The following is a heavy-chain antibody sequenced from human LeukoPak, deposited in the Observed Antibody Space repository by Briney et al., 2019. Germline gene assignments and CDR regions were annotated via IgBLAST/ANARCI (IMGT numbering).Heavy chain of an antibody. CDR2: IYPNSGAT. V-gene: IGHV1-2*02. CDR3: ARTPYGSGSIGWFDP. CDR1: GYTFTDYY. J-gene: IGHJ5*02. D-gene: IGHD3-10*01. Sequence: ASVKVSCKASGYTFTDYYMHWVRQAPGQGLEWMGWIYPNSGATKNAQKFQGRVTMTGDTSISTAYMELSRLTSDDTAIYYCARTPYGSGSIGWFDPWGQGTLVTVSS.